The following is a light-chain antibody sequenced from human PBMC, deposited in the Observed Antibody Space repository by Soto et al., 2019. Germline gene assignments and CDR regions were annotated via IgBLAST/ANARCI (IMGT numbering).Light chain of an antibody. V-gene: IGKV1-27*01. Sequence: IQMTQAPSSLSASVGDRVTITCRASQGISNYLAWYQQKPGTVPKLLIYSASTLQSGVPSRFSGSGSGTDFTLTISSLQPEDVATYYCQKHNSAPWTFGQGTKVEIK. CDR2: SAS. CDR1: QGISNY. CDR3: QKHNSAPWT. J-gene: IGKJ1*01.